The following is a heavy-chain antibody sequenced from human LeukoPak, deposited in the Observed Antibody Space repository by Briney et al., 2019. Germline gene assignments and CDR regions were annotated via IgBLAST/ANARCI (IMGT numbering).Heavy chain of an antibody. V-gene: IGHV4-34*01. CDR1: GGSFSGYY. J-gene: IGHJ5*02. CDR3: AADARWGSGFDP. D-gene: IGHD3-10*01. Sequence: PSVTLSLTCAVYGGSFSGYYWSWIRQPPGKGLEWIGEINHSGSTNYNPSLKSRVTISVDTSKNQFSLKLSSVTAADTAVYYCAADARWGSGFDPWGQGTLVTVSS. CDR2: INHSGST.